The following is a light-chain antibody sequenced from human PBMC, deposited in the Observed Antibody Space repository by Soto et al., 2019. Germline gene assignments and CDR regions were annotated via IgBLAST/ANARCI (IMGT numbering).Light chain of an antibody. CDR2: EVN. CDR3: NSYTSSSTWV. Sequence: QSALTQSASVSGSPGQSITIFCTGTSSDVGGYNYVSWYQQHPGKAPKLMIYEVNNRPSGVSDRFSGSKSGNTASLTISGLQAEDEADYYCNSYTSSSTWVFGGGTKLTVL. CDR1: SSDVGGYNY. V-gene: IGLV2-14*01. J-gene: IGLJ3*02.